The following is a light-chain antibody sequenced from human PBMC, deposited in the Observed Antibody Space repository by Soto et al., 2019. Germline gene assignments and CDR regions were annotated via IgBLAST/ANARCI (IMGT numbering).Light chain of an antibody. V-gene: IGLV2-14*01. CDR3: SSYTSSNTPYV. J-gene: IGLJ1*01. Sequence: QSVLTQPASVSGSPGQSITISCTGSSSDVGAYNFVSWYQHHPGKAPKLILYEVTTRPSGVSSRFSGSKSGNTASRTISGLHADDEANYYCSSYTSSNTPYVFGTGTKGTVL. CDR1: SSDVGAYNF. CDR2: EVT.